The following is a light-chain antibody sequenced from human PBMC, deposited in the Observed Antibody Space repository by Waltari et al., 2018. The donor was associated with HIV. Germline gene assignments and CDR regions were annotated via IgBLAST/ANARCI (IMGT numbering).Light chain of an antibody. CDR2: AAS. CDR1: QGIGTS. CDR3: QQLNSYPRT. V-gene: IGKV1-9*01. Sequence: DVQLTQSPSFLSASVGDIVTITCRASQGIGTSLAWYQQKPGKAPNLLIAAASTLQSGIPSRFSGCGSGTEFTLTISSLQPEDFATYYCQQLNSYPRTFGQGTKVDFK. J-gene: IGKJ1*01.